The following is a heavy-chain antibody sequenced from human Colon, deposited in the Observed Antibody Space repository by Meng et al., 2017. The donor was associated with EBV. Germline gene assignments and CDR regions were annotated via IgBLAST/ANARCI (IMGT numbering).Heavy chain of an antibody. CDR2: ISGSGRTI. CDR3: AQVPHVYCDGSRCSEYYHL. Sequence: QVHLIESGGGLVKPGGSLRLSCAASGLSFTNQYMSWIRQAPGKGPEWLSYISGSGRTINYADSVKGRFTISRDNSKNTLYLQMNSLRVEDTAMYYCAQVPHVYCDGSRCSEYYHLWGQGTLVTVSS. J-gene: IGHJ1*01. CDR1: GLSFTNQY. V-gene: IGHV3-11*04. D-gene: IGHD2-21*01.